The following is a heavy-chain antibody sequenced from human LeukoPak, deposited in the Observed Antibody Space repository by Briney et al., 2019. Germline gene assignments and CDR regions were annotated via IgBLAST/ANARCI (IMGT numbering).Heavy chain of an antibody. V-gene: IGHV4-61*02. Sequence: PSQTLSLTCTVSGGSISSGSYYWSWIRQPAGKGLEWIGRIYTSGSTNYNPSLKSRVTISVDTSKNQFSLKLSSVTAADTAVYYCARDPRGNPWSFDYWGQGTLVTVSS. D-gene: IGHD3-10*01. J-gene: IGHJ4*02. CDR1: GGSISSGSYY. CDR2: IYTSGST. CDR3: ARDPRGNPWSFDY.